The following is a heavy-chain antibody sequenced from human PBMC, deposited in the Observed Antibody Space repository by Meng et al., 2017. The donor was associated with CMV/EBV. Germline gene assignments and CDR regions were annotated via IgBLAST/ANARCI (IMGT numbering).Heavy chain of an antibody. J-gene: IGHJ1*01. CDR3: ARLSAAADLYFQH. CDR2: IYYSGST. Sequence: SEPLSLTSPVSGGSISSSSYYWGWIRQPPGKGLEWIGSIYYSGSTSYNPSLKSRVTISVDTSKNQSSLKLSSVTAADTPMYYCARLSAAADLYFQHWGQGTLVTVSS. D-gene: IGHD6-13*01. V-gene: IGHV4-39*01. CDR1: GGSISSSSYY.